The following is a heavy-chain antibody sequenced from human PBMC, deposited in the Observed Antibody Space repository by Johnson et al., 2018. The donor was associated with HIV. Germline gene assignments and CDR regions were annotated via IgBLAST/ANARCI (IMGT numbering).Heavy chain of an antibody. CDR2: ISASGGST. V-gene: IGHV3-23*04. D-gene: IGHD4-23*01. Sequence: EQLVESGGGLAQPGGSLRLSCVGSGLTFSSYAMSWVRQAPGKGLEWVSAISASGGSTYYADSVKGRFTISRDNTNNTLLLQMNSLRADDTAVYYCAKDRATVVPLRRDAFDIWGQGTMVTVSS. CDR1: GLTFSSYA. J-gene: IGHJ3*02. CDR3: AKDRATVVPLRRDAFDI.